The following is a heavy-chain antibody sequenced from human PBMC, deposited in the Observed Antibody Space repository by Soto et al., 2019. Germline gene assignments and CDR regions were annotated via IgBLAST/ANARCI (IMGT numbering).Heavy chain of an antibody. J-gene: IGHJ4*02. V-gene: IGHV3-23*01. CDR2: ISGSGGST. CDR1: GFTFSSYA. D-gene: IGHD3-22*01. CDR3: AKGWYPTVYYSSGYYSLGLDY. Sequence: EVQLLESGGGLVQPGGSLTLSCAASGFTFSSYAMSWVRQAPGKGLEWVSAISGSGGSTYYADSVKGRFTFSRDNSKNTLYLQMNSLRAEDTAVYYCAKGWYPTVYYSSGYYSLGLDYWGQGTLVIVSS.